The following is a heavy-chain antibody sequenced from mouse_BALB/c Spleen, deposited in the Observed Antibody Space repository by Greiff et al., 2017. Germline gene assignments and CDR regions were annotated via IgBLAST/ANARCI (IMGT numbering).Heavy chain of an antibody. CDR1: GYTFTSYY. Sequence: QVQLQQSGAELVKPGASVKLSCKASGYTFTSYYMYWVKQRPGQGLEWIGEINPSNGGTNFNEKFKSKATLTVDKSSSTAYMQLSSLTSEDSAVYYCTRSPIYYYGSSDFDDWGAGTTVTVSS. CDR3: TRSPIYYYGSSDFDD. J-gene: IGHJ1*01. D-gene: IGHD1-1*01. CDR2: INPSNGGT. V-gene: IGHV1S81*02.